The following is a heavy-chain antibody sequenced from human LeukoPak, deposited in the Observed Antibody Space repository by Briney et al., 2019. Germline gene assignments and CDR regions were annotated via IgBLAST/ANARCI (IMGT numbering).Heavy chain of an antibody. D-gene: IGHD2-2*03. CDR1: GYTFTSYG. CDR3: ASGYGSSTSCYGFDY. V-gene: IGHV1-18*01. CDR2: ISAYNGNT. J-gene: IGHJ4*02. Sequence: ASVKVSCKASGYTFTSYGISWVRQAPGQGLEWMGWISAYNGNTNYAQKLQGRVTMTTDTSTSTAYMELRSLRSDDTAVYYCASGYGSSTSCYGFDYWGQGTLVTVSS.